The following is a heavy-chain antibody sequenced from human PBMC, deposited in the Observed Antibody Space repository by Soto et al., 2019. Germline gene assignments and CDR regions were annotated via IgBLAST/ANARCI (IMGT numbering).Heavy chain of an antibody. CDR1: GSDFRSRCQP. CDR2: ITNKANGYTT. J-gene: IGHJ3*02. D-gene: IGHD3-3*02. Sequence: GGSMRLSCAASGSDFRSRCQPLDWDQQAPGKGLDCVGRITNKANGYTTEYAASVNGRFTISRDDSRNSLYLQMNSLKTEDTAVYYCTRGHSSISIYAFDIWGQEAMVTVSS. V-gene: IGHV3-72*01. CDR3: TRGHSSISIYAFDI.